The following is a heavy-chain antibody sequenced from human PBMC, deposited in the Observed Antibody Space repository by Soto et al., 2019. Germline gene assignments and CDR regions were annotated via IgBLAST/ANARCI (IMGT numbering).Heavy chain of an antibody. CDR2: ISYDGSNK. D-gene: IGHD4-17*01. Sequence: PGGSLRLSCAASGFTFSSYAMHWVRQAPGKGLEWVAVISYDGSNKYYADSVKGRFTISRDNSKNTLYLQMNSLRTDDTAVFYCARDRTLNYGDFAYWGQGTLVTVSS. V-gene: IGHV3-30-3*01. J-gene: IGHJ4*02. CDR3: ARDRTLNYGDFAY. CDR1: GFTFSSYA.